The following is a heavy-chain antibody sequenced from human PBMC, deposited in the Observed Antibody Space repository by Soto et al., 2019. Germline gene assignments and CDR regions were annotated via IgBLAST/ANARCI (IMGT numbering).Heavy chain of an antibody. Sequence: QVQLQESGPGLVKPSQTLSLTCTVSGGSISSGGYYWSWIRQHPGRGLEWIGSIYYSGSTYYNPSLKRRITMSVDMSKNQFSLKLSSVTAADTAVYHCARGGDTEAFDIWGQGTMVTVSS. D-gene: IGHD5-18*01. V-gene: IGHV4-31*03. CDR3: ARGGDTEAFDI. CDR2: IYYSGST. CDR1: GGSISSGGYY. J-gene: IGHJ3*02.